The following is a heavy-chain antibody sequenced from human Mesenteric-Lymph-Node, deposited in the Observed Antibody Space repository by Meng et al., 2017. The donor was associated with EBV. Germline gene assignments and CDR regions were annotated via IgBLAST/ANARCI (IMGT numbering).Heavy chain of an antibody. V-gene: IGHV1-24*01. D-gene: IGHD3-22*01. CDR2: FDPEEGEA. CDR1: GYTLTELS. CDR3: ATVQGPYFDSSTSFWT. J-gene: IGHJ5*02. Sequence: QAQPVQSGAEVKNPGASVNVSCKVSGYTLTELSRHWVRQAPGKGLEWMGGFDPEEGEAIYAQKFQGRVTMTEDTSKDTAYMELSSLRSEDTAVYYCATVQGPYFDSSTSFWTWGQGTLVTVSS.